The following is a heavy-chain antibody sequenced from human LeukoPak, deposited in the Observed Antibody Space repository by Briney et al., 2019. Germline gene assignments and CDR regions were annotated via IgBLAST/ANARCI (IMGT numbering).Heavy chain of an antibody. CDR3: AKGGLYYYDSSGYFDY. V-gene: IGHV3-23*01. Sequence: GGSLRLSCAASGITLSNYWMSWVRQAPGKGLEWVSAISGSGGSTYYADSVKGRFTISRDNSKNTLYLQMNSLRAEDTAVYYCAKGGLYYYDSSGYFDYWGQGTLVTVSS. CDR2: ISGSGGST. CDR1: GITLSNYW. J-gene: IGHJ4*02. D-gene: IGHD3-22*01.